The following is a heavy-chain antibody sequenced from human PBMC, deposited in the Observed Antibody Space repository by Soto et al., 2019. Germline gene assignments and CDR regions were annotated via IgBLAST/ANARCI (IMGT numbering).Heavy chain of an antibody. CDR1: GFTFTSSA. CDR2: IVVGSGNT. Sequence: GASVKVSCKASGFTFTSSAVQRVRQARGQRLEWIGWIVVGSGNTNYAQKFQERVTITRDMSTSTAYMELSSLRSEDTAVYYCAAAHPAMVTYWGQGTLVTVSS. V-gene: IGHV1-58*01. J-gene: IGHJ4*02. CDR3: AAAHPAMVTY. D-gene: IGHD5-18*01.